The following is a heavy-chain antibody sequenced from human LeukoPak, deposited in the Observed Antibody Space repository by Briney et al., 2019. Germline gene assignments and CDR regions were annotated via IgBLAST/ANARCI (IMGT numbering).Heavy chain of an antibody. V-gene: IGHV4-59*12. J-gene: IGHJ1*01. CDR1: GGSISSYY. Sequence: SETLSLTCTVSGGSISSYYWSWIRQPPGKGLEWIGYIYYSGSTNYSPSLKSRVTISVDTSKNQFSLKLSSVTAADTAVYYCARRALAAAGTRYFQHWGQGTLVTVSS. CDR2: IYYSGST. D-gene: IGHD6-13*01. CDR3: ARRALAAAGTRYFQH.